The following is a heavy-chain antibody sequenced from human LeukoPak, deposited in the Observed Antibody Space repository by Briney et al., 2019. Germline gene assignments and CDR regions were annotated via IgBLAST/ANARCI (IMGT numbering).Heavy chain of an antibody. D-gene: IGHD3-22*01. V-gene: IGHV4-61*05. CDR1: GASTDRRVSTNSYY. Sequence: SETLSLTCTVSGASTDRRVSTNSYYWSWIRQFPGKGLEWIGNIYNIGSVTYKPSLRSRVTMSIDMSKKQLSLRLTSVTAPDTAVYFCATNSSGSALDYWGQGILVTVSS. J-gene: IGHJ4*02. CDR2: IYNIGSV. CDR3: ATNSSGSALDY.